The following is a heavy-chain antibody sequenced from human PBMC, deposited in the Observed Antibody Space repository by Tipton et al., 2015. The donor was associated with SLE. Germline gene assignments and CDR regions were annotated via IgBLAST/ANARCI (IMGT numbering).Heavy chain of an antibody. CDR3: ASQLTILDAFDI. D-gene: IGHD1-1*01. Sequence: SLRLSCAASGFSFSSSSLGWVRQAPGKGLEWVAVISYDGSNKYYADSVKGRFTISRDNSKNTLYLQMNSLRAEDTAVYYCASQLTILDAFDIWGQGTMVTVSS. CDR1: GFSFSSSS. V-gene: IGHV3-30*04. J-gene: IGHJ3*02. CDR2: ISYDGSNK.